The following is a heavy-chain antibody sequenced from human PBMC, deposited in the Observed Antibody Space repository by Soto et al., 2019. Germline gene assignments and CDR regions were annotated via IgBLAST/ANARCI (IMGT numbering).Heavy chain of an antibody. Sequence: PSETLSLTCAVSGDSVNAHDWWAWVRQPPGKRPEGSGESSHNDVKNYHPFLKNRLSFSISRDTSSLQFSLCLRSVTATDTAVYFCASRTSSGAMADWGQGKMVTVSS. CDR1: GDSVNAHDW. D-gene: IGHD2-2*01. CDR2: SSHNDVK. V-gene: IGHV4-4*02. J-gene: IGHJ4*02. CDR3: ASRTSSGAMAD.